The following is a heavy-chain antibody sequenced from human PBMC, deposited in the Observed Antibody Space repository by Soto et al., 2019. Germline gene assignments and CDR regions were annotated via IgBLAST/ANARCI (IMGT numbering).Heavy chain of an antibody. CDR2: TYFDGDT. CDR1: GGSVSSTYFY. J-gene: IGHJ4*02. V-gene: IGHV4-39*01. CDR3: ARHIKLREFDY. D-gene: IGHD3-16*01. Sequence: SETLSLTCTVSGGSVSSTYFYWGWIRLPPGKGLEWIGTTYFDGDTFANPSLNNRVTMSVDTSRNQFYLRLNSLTAADTAVYYCARHIKLREFDYWGQGALVTVSS.